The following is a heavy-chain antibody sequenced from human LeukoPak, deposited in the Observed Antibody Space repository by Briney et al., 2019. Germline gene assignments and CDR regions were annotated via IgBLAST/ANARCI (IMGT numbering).Heavy chain of an antibody. D-gene: IGHD6-19*01. CDR3: AKGGWVAVTGMDS. J-gene: IGHJ4*02. CDR1: GYTFTGHA. V-gene: IGHV7-4-1*02. Sequence: TSVKVSCKASGYTFTGHAMNWVRQAPGQGPEWMGYINTKTGNPTYAQGFTGRFVFSLDTSVSTAYLQISSLKPEDTGVYYCAKGGWVAVTGMDSWGQGTLVTVSS. CDR2: INTKTGNP.